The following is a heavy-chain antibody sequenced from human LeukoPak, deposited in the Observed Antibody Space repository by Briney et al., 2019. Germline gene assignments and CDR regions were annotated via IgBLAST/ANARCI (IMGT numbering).Heavy chain of an antibody. CDR2: IYYSGST. D-gene: IGHD3-3*01. V-gene: IGHV4-39*01. CDR3: ARGAYYDFWSGSWFDP. CDR1: GASISSSSYY. Sequence: SETLSLTCTVSGASISSSSYYWGWIRQPPGKGLEWIGSIYYSGSTYYNPSLKSRVTISVDTSKNQFSLKLSSVTAADTAVYYCARGAYYDFWSGSWFDPWGQGTLVTVSS. J-gene: IGHJ5*02.